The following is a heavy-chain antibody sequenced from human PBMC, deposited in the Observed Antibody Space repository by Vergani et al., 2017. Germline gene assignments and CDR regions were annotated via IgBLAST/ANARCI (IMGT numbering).Heavy chain of an antibody. CDR1: GDSIISRSYY. Sequence: QMQLQESGPGLVKASETLSLTCTVSGDSIISRSYYWGWIRQPPGKGLEWIGSIYNSGNGDSSSSLKSRVTLSADTSKNQFSLRLTSVTAADTAVYYCASGKYYADSTSHFRGRYFDVWVRGTLVTVPS. V-gene: IGHV4-39*01. CDR2: IYNSGNG. J-gene: IGHJ2*01. CDR3: ASGKYYADSTSHFRGRYFDV. D-gene: IGHD3-16*01.